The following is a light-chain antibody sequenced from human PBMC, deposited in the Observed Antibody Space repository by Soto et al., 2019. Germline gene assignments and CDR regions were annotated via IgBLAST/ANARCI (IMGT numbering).Light chain of an antibody. J-gene: IGLJ3*02. V-gene: IGLV2-23*02. CDR2: DVD. CDR1: SSDVGSYNL. CDR3: CSYSGSNSLV. Sequence: QSALTQPASVSGSPGQSITISCTGTSSDVGSYNLVSWHQQHPGKSPKLMICDVDKRPTGVSNRFSGYKSGNMASLTISGLQAEDEADYYCCSYSGSNSLVFGGGTKLTVL.